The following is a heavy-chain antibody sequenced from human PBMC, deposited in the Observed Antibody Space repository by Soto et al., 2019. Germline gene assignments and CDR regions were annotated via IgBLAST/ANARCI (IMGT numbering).Heavy chain of an antibody. Sequence: QVQLVESGGGLVQPGGSLRISCAASGFTFSDYYMSWIRQAPGKGLEWVSYITSTGTTIYYADSVKGRFSVSRDNTRNSLDLQMNSLTAEDTAVYYCARRMFGNVDHLGQGTLVTVS. D-gene: IGHD3-10*02. CDR3: ARRMFGNVDH. J-gene: IGHJ4*02. V-gene: IGHV3-11*01. CDR2: ITSTGTTI. CDR1: GFTFSDYY.